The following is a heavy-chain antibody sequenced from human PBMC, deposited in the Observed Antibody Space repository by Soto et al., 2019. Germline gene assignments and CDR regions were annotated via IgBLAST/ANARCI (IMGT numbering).Heavy chain of an antibody. D-gene: IGHD1-26*01. J-gene: IGHJ5*02. CDR3: VRVGWVGATSLSTAWFEP. CDR1: GYTFTSHW. CDR2: IYPGDSDT. V-gene: IGHV5-51*01. Sequence: GESLKISCKGSGYTFTSHWIGWVRQMPGKGLEWMGIIYPGDSDTRYSPSFQGQVIISADKSITTAYLQWSSLKASDTAMYYCVRVGWVGATSLSTAWFEPGCKGTLVTVS.